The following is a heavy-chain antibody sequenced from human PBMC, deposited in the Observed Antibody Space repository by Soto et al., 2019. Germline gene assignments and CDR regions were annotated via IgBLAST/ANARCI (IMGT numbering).Heavy chain of an antibody. Sequence: XGSLRLSCAASGFTFSGYSVNWVRQAPGKGLDWVSYISSGSKTIYYAESVKGRFTVSRDNARNSQYLQMNSLRDEDTAVYYCAREDILGVRSFDYWGQGTLVTVSS. J-gene: IGHJ4*02. CDR1: GFTFSGYS. CDR3: AREDILGVRSFDY. D-gene: IGHD3-9*01. V-gene: IGHV3-48*02. CDR2: ISSGSKTI.